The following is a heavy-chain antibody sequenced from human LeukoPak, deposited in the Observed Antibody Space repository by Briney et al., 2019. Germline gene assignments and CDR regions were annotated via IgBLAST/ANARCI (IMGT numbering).Heavy chain of an antibody. J-gene: IGHJ5*02. V-gene: IGHV1-18*01. CDR3: ARDQAQIAARPYHWFDP. CDR1: GYTFTSYG. D-gene: IGHD6-6*01. Sequence: ASVKVSCKASGYTFTSYGISWVRQAPGQGLEWMGWISAYNGNTNYAQKLQGRVTMTTDTSTSTAYMELRSLRSDDTAVYYCARDQAQIAARPYHWFDPWGQGTLVTVSS. CDR2: ISAYNGNT.